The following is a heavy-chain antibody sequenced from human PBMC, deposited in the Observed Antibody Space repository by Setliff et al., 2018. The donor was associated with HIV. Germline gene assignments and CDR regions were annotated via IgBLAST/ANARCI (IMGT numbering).Heavy chain of an antibody. J-gene: IGHJ4*02. CDR1: GFTFSSYW. CDR2: IKQDGSEK. V-gene: IGHV3-7*03. CDR3: ATYHYYDSSAYYIDLYYLDY. D-gene: IGHD3-22*01. Sequence: GGSLGLSCAASGFTFSSYWMSWVRQAPGKGLEWVANIKQDGSEKYYVESVKGRFTISRDNANNSLYLQMNSLRAEDTAVYYCATYHYYDSSAYYIDLYYLDYWGQGTLVTVSS.